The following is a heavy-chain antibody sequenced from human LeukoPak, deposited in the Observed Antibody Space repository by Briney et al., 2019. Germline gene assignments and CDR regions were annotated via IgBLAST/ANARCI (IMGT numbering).Heavy chain of an antibody. CDR2: ISSSGSTI. Sequence: SGGSLRLSCTASGFTFSNYAMHWVRQAPGKGLEWVSYISSSGSTIYYADSVKGRFTISRDNAKNSLYLQMNSLRAEDTAVYYCARSSGYYYFDFDYWGQGTLVTVSS. D-gene: IGHD3-22*01. J-gene: IGHJ4*02. V-gene: IGHV3-48*03. CDR3: ARSSGYYYFDFDY. CDR1: GFTFSNYA.